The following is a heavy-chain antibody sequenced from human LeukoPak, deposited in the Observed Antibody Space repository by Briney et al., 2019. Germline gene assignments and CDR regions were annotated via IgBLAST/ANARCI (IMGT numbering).Heavy chain of an antibody. Sequence: GGSLRLSCAASGFTFSNYMMTWVRQAPGKGLQWVSTVSGTTLSTYYADSVKGRFTISRDNSKNTLYLQMNSLRAEDTAVYYCAVQRTLWQQVLDHWGQGTLVTVSS. D-gene: IGHD6-13*01. V-gene: IGHV3-23*01. CDR2: VSGTTLST. J-gene: IGHJ4*02. CDR1: GFTFSNYM. CDR3: AVQRTLWQQVLDH.